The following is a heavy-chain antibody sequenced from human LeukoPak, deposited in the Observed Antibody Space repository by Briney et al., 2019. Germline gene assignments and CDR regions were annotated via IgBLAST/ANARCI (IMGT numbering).Heavy chain of an antibody. CDR1: GYTFTSYG. D-gene: IGHD1-26*01. CDR2: ISAYNGDT. V-gene: IGHV1-18*01. Sequence: ASVKVSCKASGYTFTSYGINWVRQAPGQGLEWMGWISAYNGDTNYAQKLQGRVTMTTDTSTSTAYMELRSLRSDDTAVYYCARDLSKRGSYYFDYWGQGTLVTVSS. J-gene: IGHJ4*02. CDR3: ARDLSKRGSYYFDY.